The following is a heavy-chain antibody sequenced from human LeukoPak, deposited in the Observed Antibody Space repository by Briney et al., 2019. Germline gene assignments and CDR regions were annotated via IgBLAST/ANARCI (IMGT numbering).Heavy chain of an antibody. CDR1: GFTFSDHS. J-gene: IGHJ4*02. Sequence: GGSLRLSCAASGFTFSDHSMHWVRQAPGKGLEWMAVISYDGKNKFYTDSVKGRFTISRDDSKNTLSLQMNSLRIDDTAVYYCARDMRGGAGTFDYWGQGILVTLSS. D-gene: IGHD6-19*01. V-gene: IGHV3-30*04. CDR3: ARDMRGGAGTFDY. CDR2: ISYDGKNK.